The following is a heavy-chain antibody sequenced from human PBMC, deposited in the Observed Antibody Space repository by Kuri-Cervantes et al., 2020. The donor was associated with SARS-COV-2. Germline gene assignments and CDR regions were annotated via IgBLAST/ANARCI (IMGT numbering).Heavy chain of an antibody. CDR1: GFTFSSYA. J-gene: IGHJ3*02. CDR2: ISYDGSNK. D-gene: IGHD3-16*01. CDR3: AREGGAEGAFDI. V-gene: IGHV3-30-3*01. Sequence: GGSLRLSCAASGFTFSSYAMHWVRQAPGKGLEWVAVISYDGSNKYYADSVKGRFTISRDNSKNTLYLQMNSLRAEDTAVYYCAREGGAEGAFDIWGQGTMVTVSS.